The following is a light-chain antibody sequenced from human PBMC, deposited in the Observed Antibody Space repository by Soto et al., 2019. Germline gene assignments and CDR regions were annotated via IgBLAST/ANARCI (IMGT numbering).Light chain of an antibody. CDR2: AAS. J-gene: IGKJ1*01. CDR3: QQYYHWPRT. Sequence: EIVVTQSPATLSVARGERATLSCRASESVSSNLAWFQHKPGQAPRLLIYAASTKATGVPARFTGSGSRTDFNLTITSLQSEDFAVYYCQQYYHWPRTFGQGTKVDI. CDR1: ESVSSN. V-gene: IGKV3-15*01.